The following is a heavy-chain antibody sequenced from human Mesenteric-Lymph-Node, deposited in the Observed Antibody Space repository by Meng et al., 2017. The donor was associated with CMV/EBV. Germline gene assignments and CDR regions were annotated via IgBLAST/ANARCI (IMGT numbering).Heavy chain of an antibody. J-gene: IGHJ4*02. CDR1: GYSFTTYW. Sequence: GGSLRLSCKSSGYSFTTYWIGWVRQMPGKGLEWMGVIYPDDSDTRYSPSFQGQVTISADKSISTAYLQWSSLQASDTAMYYCARHGILVSSGYYYGPRYWGQGTLVTVSS. CDR3: ARHGILVSSGYYYGPRY. CDR2: IYPDDSDT. V-gene: IGHV5-51*01. D-gene: IGHD3-22*01.